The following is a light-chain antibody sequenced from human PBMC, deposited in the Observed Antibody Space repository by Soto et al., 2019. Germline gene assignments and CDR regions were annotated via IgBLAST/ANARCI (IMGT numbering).Light chain of an antibody. Sequence: EIVLTQSPGTLSLSPGERATLSCRASQSVSSSYLAWFQQKSGQAPRLLIYVASSRATDIPDRFSGSGSGTDFTLTISRLEPEDFAVYYCQQYGSYPVTFGRGTKVEIK. CDR2: VAS. CDR3: QQYGSYPVT. CDR1: QSVSSSY. J-gene: IGKJ1*01. V-gene: IGKV3-20*01.